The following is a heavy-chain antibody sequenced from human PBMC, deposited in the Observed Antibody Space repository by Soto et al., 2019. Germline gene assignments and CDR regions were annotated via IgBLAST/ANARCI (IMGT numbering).Heavy chain of an antibody. CDR3: AKYGYCSGGSCYWGYNWFDP. CDR2: ISGSGGST. Sequence: GGSLRLSWAASGVTFSGYARSWVRQAPGKGLEWVSAISGSGGSTYYADSVKGRFTISRDNSKNTLYLQMNSLRAEDTAVYYCAKYGYCSGGSCYWGYNWFDPWGQGTLVTVSS. J-gene: IGHJ5*02. CDR1: GVTFSGYA. D-gene: IGHD2-15*01. V-gene: IGHV3-23*01.